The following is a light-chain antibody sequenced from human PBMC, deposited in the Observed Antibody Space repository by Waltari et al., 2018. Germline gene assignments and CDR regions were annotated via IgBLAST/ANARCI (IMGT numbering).Light chain of an antibody. CDR3: QQYDNFPLT. Sequence: DIQMTQSPSSLSASVGDRVTITCQASQDINNYLNWYQQKPGKAPKLLIYDASQLETGVPSRFSGSGSGTDFTFTISSLQPEDIATYSCQQYDNFPLTFGPGTKVDIK. CDR2: DAS. J-gene: IGKJ3*01. V-gene: IGKV1-33*01. CDR1: QDINNY.